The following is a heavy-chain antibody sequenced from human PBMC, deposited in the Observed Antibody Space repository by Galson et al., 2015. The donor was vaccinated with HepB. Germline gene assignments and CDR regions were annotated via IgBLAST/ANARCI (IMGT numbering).Heavy chain of an antibody. CDR1: GFIFSDYG. V-gene: IGHV3-30*18. D-gene: IGHD5-18*01. Sequence: SLRLSCAASGFIFSDYGMTWVRQAPGKGLEWVAAISHEGSNKYYADSVKGRFTISRDNSKNTLDLEMNSLGPEDTAIYYCAKGLLYSYSYEANWGQGTLVTVSS. CDR2: ISHEGSNK. CDR3: AKGLLYSYSYEAN. J-gene: IGHJ4*02.